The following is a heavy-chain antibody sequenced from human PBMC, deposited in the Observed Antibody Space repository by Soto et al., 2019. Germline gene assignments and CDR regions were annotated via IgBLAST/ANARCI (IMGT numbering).Heavy chain of an antibody. D-gene: IGHD2-15*01. J-gene: IGHJ4*02. V-gene: IGHV1-69*01. CDR1: GGTFSSYA. CDR3: ASLGYCSGGSCDPFYY. CDR2: IIPIFGTA. Sequence: QVQLVQSGAEVKKPGSSVKVSCKASGGTFSSYAIIWVRQAPGQGLEWMGGIIPIFGTANYAQKFQGRVTITADEPTSTAYMELSSLRSEDTAVYYCASLGYCSGGSCDPFYYWGQGTLVTVSS.